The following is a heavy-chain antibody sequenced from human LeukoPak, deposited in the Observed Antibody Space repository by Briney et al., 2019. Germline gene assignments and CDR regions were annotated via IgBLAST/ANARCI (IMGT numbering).Heavy chain of an antibody. CDR1: GGTFSSYA. CDR2: IIPIFGTA. Sequence: SVKVSCKASGGTFSSYAISWVRQAPGQGLEWMGGIIPIFGTANYAQKFQGRVTITTDESTSTAYMELSSLRSEDTAVYYCARSPQLGAVLLWFGEFSWGQGTLVTVSS. J-gene: IGHJ4*02. CDR3: ARSPQLGAVLLWFGEFS. V-gene: IGHV1-69*05. D-gene: IGHD3-10*01.